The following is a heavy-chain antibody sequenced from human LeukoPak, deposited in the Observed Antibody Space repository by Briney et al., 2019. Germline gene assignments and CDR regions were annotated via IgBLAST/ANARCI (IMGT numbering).Heavy chain of an antibody. Sequence: GASVKVSCKASGSFTGEYVHWVQQAPGQGLEWLGWINPDTGGTNFAQKFQGRVTMAGDTSISTAYMELSRLTSDDTAVYYCARSPYDSGSYVSAPWGQGTQVTVSS. D-gene: IGHD3-10*01. CDR1: GSFTGEY. J-gene: IGHJ5*02. V-gene: IGHV1-2*02. CDR3: ARSPYDSGSYVSAP. CDR2: INPDTGGT.